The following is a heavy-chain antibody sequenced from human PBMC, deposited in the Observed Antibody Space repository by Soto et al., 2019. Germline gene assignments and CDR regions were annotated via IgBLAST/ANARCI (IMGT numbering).Heavy chain of an antibody. CDR3: ARLMRSCPGGICGPIES. J-gene: IGHJ4*02. CDR2: ISPDDSDT. V-gene: IGHV5-51*01. CDR1: GDSFTNYW. D-gene: IGHD2-8*02. Sequence: PGETLKISCEGSGDSFTNYWIAWVRQLPGKGLEWMGVISPDDSDTRYSSSFQGQVTISADKSISTAYLQWSSLRPSDSAMYYCARLMRSCPGGICGPIESWGQGTLVTVSS.